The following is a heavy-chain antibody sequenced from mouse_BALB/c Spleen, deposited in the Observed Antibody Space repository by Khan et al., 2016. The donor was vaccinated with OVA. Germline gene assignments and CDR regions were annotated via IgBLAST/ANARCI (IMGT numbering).Heavy chain of an antibody. CDR1: GYSFTAYY. CDR2: INPNNDNT. D-gene: IGHD2-14*01. V-gene: IGHV1-26*01. CDR3: SRRYDFFTY. J-gene: IGHJ3*01. Sequence: EVQLQESGPDLVKTGASVKISCKASGYSFTAYYMNWVKLSHGKSLECSGRINPNNDNTNYNQKFKGKAILTVDTSSSTAYMELRSLTSEDSAVYFCSRRYDFFTYWGQGTLVTVSA.